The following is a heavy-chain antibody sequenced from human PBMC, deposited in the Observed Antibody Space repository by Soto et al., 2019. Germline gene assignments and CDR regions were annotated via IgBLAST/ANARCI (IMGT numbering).Heavy chain of an antibody. V-gene: IGHV3-21*01. CDR2: ISSSSSYI. D-gene: IGHD3-3*01. CDR3: ARGGLRFLEWFPMDV. J-gene: IGHJ6*02. CDR1: GFTFSSYS. Sequence: LRLSCVASGFTFSSYSMNWVRQAPGKGLEWVSSISSSSSYIYYADSMKGRFTISRDNAKNSLYLQMNSLRAEDTAVYYCARGGLRFLEWFPMDVWGQGTTVTVSS.